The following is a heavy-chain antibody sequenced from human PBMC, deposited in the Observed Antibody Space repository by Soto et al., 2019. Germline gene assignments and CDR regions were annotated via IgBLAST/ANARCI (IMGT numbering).Heavy chain of an antibody. CDR1: GGSISSYY. D-gene: IGHD3-3*01. CDR3: ARDSYYDFWSGYYSGNHDAFDI. V-gene: IGHV4-59*01. Sequence: SETLSLTCTVSGGSISSYYWNWIRQPPGKGLEWIGYIYYSGSTNYNPSLKSRVTISVDTSKNQFSLKLSSVTAADTAVYYCARDSYYDFWSGYYSGNHDAFDIWGQGTMVTVSS. CDR2: IYYSGST. J-gene: IGHJ3*02.